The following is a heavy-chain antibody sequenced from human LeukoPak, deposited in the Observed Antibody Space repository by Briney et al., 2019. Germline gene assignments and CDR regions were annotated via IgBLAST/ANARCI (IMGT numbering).Heavy chain of an antibody. V-gene: IGHV1-2*02. CDR1: GYTFTDYY. J-gene: IGHJ1*01. Sequence: ASVKVSRKASGYTFTDYYIHWVRQAPGEGLEWVGWVFPHSGDTYYAQRFHGRVAMTTDTSINTAYMELSRLKSDDTGVYFCARPPRDLVSAAPFPFWGQGTLVTVSS. CDR3: ARPPRDLVSAAPFPF. D-gene: IGHD5/OR15-5a*01. CDR2: VFPHSGDT.